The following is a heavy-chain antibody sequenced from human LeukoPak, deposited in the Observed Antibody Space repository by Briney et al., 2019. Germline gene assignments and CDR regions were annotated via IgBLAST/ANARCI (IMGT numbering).Heavy chain of an antibody. CDR1: GFSFSSYG. CDR2: IWFDGSNK. V-gene: IGHV3-33*01. J-gene: IGHJ4*02. CDR3: ARELPPVMKYYFYY. Sequence: PGGSLRLSCAASGFSFSSYGMHWVRQAPGKGLEWVAVIWFDGSNKYYADSVKGRFTISRDNSKNTLYLQMDSLRAEDTAVYYCARELPPVMKYYFYYWGQGTLVTVSS. D-gene: IGHD4-11*01.